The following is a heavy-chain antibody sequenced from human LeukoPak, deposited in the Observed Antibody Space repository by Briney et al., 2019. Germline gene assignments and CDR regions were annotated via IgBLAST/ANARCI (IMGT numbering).Heavy chain of an antibody. CDR2: IDPNSGGA. Sequence: ASVKVSCKASGYIFTGYYMHWVRQAPGQGLEWMGWIDPNSGGADYAQKFQGRVTMTRDKSISTAYMALSRLRSDDTAMYYCARGPPEYCSGGTCYSGRNWIDPWGQGTLVTVSS. V-gene: IGHV1-2*02. CDR1: GYIFTGYY. J-gene: IGHJ5*02. CDR3: ARGPPEYCSGGTCYSGRNWIDP. D-gene: IGHD2-15*01.